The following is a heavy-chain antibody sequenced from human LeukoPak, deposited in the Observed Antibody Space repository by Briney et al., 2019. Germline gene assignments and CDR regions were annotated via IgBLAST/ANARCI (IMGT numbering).Heavy chain of an antibody. CDR2: TYYRSKWYN. Sequence: SQTLSLTWAISGDSVSSNSAAWSWIRQSPSRGLEWLGRTYYRSKWYNEYALSVKSRITINPDTSKNHFSLQLNSVTPEDTAVYYCAGLSYTYVPIWGQGTLVTVSS. CDR3: AGLSYTYVPI. D-gene: IGHD5-18*01. CDR1: GDSVSSNSAA. J-gene: IGHJ4*02. V-gene: IGHV6-1*01.